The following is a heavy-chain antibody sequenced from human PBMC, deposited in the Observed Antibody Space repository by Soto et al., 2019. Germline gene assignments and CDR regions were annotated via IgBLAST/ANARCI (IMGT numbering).Heavy chain of an antibody. CDR2: IKSKIDGGRS. V-gene: IGHV3-15*01. CDR1: GFTFSNAW. Sequence: GGSLRLSCAASGFTFSNAWMSWVRQAPGKGLEWVGLIKSKIDGGRSDYAAPVKGRLTISRDNSKNTLYLQMNSLKTEDTAVYYCTTEYGVPDTPFDYWGQGTLVTVSS. J-gene: IGHJ4*02. CDR3: TTEYGVPDTPFDY. D-gene: IGHD3-3*01.